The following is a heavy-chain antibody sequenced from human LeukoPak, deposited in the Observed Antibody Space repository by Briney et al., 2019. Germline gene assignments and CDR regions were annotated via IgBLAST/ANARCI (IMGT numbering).Heavy chain of an antibody. CDR1: GGSISSLTYY. J-gene: IGHJ6*02. Sequence: PSETLSLTCTVSGGSISSLTYYWGWIRQPPGKGLEWIGSIYYSGSTYYNPSLKSRVTISVDTSKNQFSLKLSSVTAADTTVYYCARHFPYYYCYGLDVWGQGTTVTVSS. V-gene: IGHV4-39*01. CDR2: IYYSGST. CDR3: ARHFPYYYCYGLDV.